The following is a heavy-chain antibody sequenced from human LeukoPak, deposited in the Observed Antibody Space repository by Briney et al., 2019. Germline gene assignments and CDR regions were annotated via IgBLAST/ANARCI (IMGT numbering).Heavy chain of an antibody. CDR1: GYTFTSYD. V-gene: IGHV1-8*01. J-gene: IGHJ4*02. CDR2: MNPNSGST. Sequence: ASVKVSCKASGYTFTSYDINWVRQATGQGLEWMGWMNPNSGSTGYAQKFQGRVTMTRNTSISTAYMELSSLRSEDTAVYYCARGFQLAYCGGDCYSNWGQGTLVTVSS. D-gene: IGHD2-21*02. CDR3: ARGFQLAYCGGDCYSN.